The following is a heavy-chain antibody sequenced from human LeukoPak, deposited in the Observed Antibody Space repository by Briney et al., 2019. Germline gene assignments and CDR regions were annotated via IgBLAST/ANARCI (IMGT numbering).Heavy chain of an antibody. CDR1: GYTFTSYG. CDR2: ISAYNSNR. D-gene: IGHD3-10*01. V-gene: IGHV1-18*01. J-gene: IGHJ4*02. CDR3: ARGGPNRNYYGSGSKLDY. Sequence: ASVKLSCKASGYTFTSYGISWVRQAPGHGLGWMGWISAYNSNRNYAQKLQGRVTMTTDTSTSTAYMELRSLRSDDTAVYYCARGGPNRNYYGSGSKLDYWGQGTLATVSS.